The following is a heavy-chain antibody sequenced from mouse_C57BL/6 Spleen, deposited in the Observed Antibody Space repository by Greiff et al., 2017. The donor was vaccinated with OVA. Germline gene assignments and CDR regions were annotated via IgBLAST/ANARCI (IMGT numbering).Heavy chain of an antibody. V-gene: IGHV1-69*01. CDR3: ARGGNLCLAY. CDR1: GYTFTSYW. Sequence: QVQLQQPGAELVMPGASVKLSCKASGYTFTSYWMHWVKQRPGQGLEWIGEIDPSDSYTNYNQKFKGKSTLTVDKSSSTAYMQLSSLTSEDSAVYYCARGGNLCLAYWGQGTLVTVSA. CDR2: IDPSDSYT. J-gene: IGHJ3*01.